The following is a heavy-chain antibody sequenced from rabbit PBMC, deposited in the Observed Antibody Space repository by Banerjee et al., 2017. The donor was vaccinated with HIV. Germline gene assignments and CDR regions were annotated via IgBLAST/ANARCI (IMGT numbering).Heavy chain of an antibody. CDR3: ARDLAGVIGWNFGL. J-gene: IGHJ4*01. CDR2: IYTGSNGNT. D-gene: IGHD4-1*01. V-gene: IGHV1S45*01. CDR1: GFSFGSSYD. Sequence: QEQLEESGGDLVKPGASLTLTCTASGFSFGSSYDMCWVRQAPGKGLEWIACIYTGSNGNTYYASWAKGRFTISKTSSTTVTLQMTSLTAADTATYFCARDLAGVIGWNFGLWGPGTLVTVS.